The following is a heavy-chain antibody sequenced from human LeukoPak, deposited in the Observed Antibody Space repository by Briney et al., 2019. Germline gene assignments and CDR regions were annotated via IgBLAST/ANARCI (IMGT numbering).Heavy chain of an antibody. J-gene: IGHJ4*02. CDR3: ARRGRGTTMVMGFDY. V-gene: IGHV4-39*01. CDR2: IYYSGST. D-gene: IGHD5-18*01. CDR1: GGSISSSSYY. Sequence: SETLSLTCTVSGGSISSSSYYWGWIRHPPGKGLGWIGSIYYSGSTYYNPSLKSRVTISVDTSKNQFSLKLSSVTAADTAVYYCARRGRGTTMVMGFDYWGQGTLVTVSS.